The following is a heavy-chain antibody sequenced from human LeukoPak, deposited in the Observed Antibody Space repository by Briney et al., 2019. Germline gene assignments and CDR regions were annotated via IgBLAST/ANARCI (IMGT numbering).Heavy chain of an antibody. CDR1: GGTFSIYA. CDR3: ARQRFRCLDY. J-gene: IGHJ4*02. Sequence: SVTVSCTASGGTFSIYAISWVRQAPGQGLEWMGGIIPIFGTANYAQKFQGRVTITADESTSTAYMELSSLRSEDTAVYYCARQRFRCLDYWGQGTLVTVSS. V-gene: IGHV1-69*13. D-gene: IGHD2-15*01. CDR2: IIPIFGTA.